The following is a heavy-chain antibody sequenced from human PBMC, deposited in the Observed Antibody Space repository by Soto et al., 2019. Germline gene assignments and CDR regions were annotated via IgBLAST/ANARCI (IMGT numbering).Heavy chain of an antibody. CDR3: ARDMVRYSSGDRFDP. D-gene: IGHD6-19*01. CDR2: IIPIFGTA. V-gene: IGHV1-69*12. Sequence: QVQLVQSGAEVKKPGSSVKVSCKASGGTFSSYAISWVRQAPGQGLAWMGGIIPIFGTANYAQKFQGRVTVTGDEATSTTYMELRRLRSENTAVYYCARDMVRYSSGDRFDPRGQGTLITVSS. J-gene: IGHJ5*02. CDR1: GGTFSSYA.